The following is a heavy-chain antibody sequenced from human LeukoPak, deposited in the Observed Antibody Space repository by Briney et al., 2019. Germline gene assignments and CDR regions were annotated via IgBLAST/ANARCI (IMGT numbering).Heavy chain of an antibody. CDR2: TYYRSKRYN. D-gene: IGHD4-17*01. CDR1: GDSVSSNSAA. Sequence: SQTLSLTFAISGDSVSSNSAAWNWLRPSPSRGLEWLGRTYYRSKRYNDYAVTVNCRITINPDTSTNQFTLQLNSVTPEDTAVYYCARDHDYGDYFPFDYWGQGTLVTVSS. J-gene: IGHJ4*02. CDR3: ARDHDYGDYFPFDY. V-gene: IGHV6-1*01.